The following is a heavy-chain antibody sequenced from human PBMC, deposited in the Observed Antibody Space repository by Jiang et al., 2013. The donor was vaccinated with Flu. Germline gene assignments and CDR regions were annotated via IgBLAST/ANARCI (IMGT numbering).Heavy chain of an antibody. CDR3: ARVQPELFYSSSWFDY. J-gene: IGHJ4*02. V-gene: IGHV4-59*01. CDR2: IYYSGST. D-gene: IGHD6-13*01. Sequence: LLKPSETLSLTCTVSGGSISSYYWSWIRQPPGKGLEWIGYIYYSGSTNYNPSLKSRVTISVDTSKNQFSLKLSSVTAADTAVYYCARVQPELFYSSSWFDYWGQGTLVTVSS. CDR1: GGSISSYY.